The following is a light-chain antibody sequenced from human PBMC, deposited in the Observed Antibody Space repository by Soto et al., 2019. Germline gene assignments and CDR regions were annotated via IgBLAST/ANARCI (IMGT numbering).Light chain of an antibody. Sequence: EIVLTPSPGTLSFSPVERATLSCRASQSVTSSHLAWYQQKPGQAPRLLIYGASSRATGIPDRFSGSGSATDFSLTISRLEPEDFSVYYCQQYDNSLTWTCGQGTKGDIK. CDR3: QQYDNSLTWT. CDR2: GAS. V-gene: IGKV3-20*01. J-gene: IGKJ1*01. CDR1: QSVTSSH.